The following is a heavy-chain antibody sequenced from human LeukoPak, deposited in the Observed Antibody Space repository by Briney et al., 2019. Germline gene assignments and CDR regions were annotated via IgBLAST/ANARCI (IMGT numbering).Heavy chain of an antibody. D-gene: IGHD2-8*01. CDR1: GGSISSYY. CDR2: IYTSGST. Sequence: SETLSLTCTVSGGSISSYYWSWIRQPPGKGLEWIGYIYTSGSTNYNPSLKSRVTISVDTSKNQFSLKLSSVTAADTAVYYCARILRPEDAIDIWGQGTMVTVSS. V-gene: IGHV4-4*09. CDR3: ARILRPEDAIDI. J-gene: IGHJ3*02.